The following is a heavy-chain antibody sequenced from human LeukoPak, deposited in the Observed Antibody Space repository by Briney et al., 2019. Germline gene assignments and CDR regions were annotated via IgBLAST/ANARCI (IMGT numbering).Heavy chain of an antibody. CDR2: INPNSGGT. Sequence: ASVKVSCKASGYTFTGYYMHWVRQAPGQGLEWMGWINPNSGGTNYAQKFQGWVTMTRDTSISTAYMEVMSLRSDDTAVYYCAVQRDCGGDCPDYWGLGTLVTVSS. V-gene: IGHV1-2*04. D-gene: IGHD2-21*02. CDR1: GYTFTGYY. CDR3: AVQRDCGGDCPDY. J-gene: IGHJ4*02.